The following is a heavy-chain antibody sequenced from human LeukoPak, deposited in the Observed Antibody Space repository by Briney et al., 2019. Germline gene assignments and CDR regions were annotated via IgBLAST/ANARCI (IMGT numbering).Heavy chain of an antibody. V-gene: IGHV3-30*03. CDR1: GFTFRSYG. D-gene: IGHD6-6*01. Sequence: GRSLRLSCVASGFTFRSYGMHWVRHAPGKGLEWLAVISYDGSNKYYADSVKGRFTISRDNAKNSLYLRMNSLRAEDTAVYYCARFIAALGFDPWGQGTLVTVSS. CDR3: ARFIAALGFDP. J-gene: IGHJ5*02. CDR2: ISYDGSNK.